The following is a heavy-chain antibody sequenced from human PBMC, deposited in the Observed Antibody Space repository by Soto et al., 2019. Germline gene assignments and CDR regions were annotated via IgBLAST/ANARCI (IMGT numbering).Heavy chain of an antibody. J-gene: IGHJ6*02. Sequence: PGGSLRLSCAASGFTFSSYGMHWVRQAPGKGLEWVAVISYDGSNKYYADSVKGRFTISRDNSKNTLYLQMNSLRAEDTAVYYCAKDHFLDYYDSSGYYPGRYYYGMDVWGQGTTVTV. V-gene: IGHV3-30*18. CDR3: AKDHFLDYYDSSGYYPGRYYYGMDV. CDR1: GFTFSSYG. CDR2: ISYDGSNK. D-gene: IGHD3-22*01.